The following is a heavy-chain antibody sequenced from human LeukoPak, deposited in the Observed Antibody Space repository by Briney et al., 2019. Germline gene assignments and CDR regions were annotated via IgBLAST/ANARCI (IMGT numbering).Heavy chain of an antibody. CDR2: INHSGST. Sequence: KPSETLSLTCAVYGGSFSGYYWSWIRQPPGKGLEWIGEINHSGSTNYNPSLKSRVTISVDTSKNQFSLKLSSVTAADTAVYYCARYNWNDGAFDIWGQGTMVTVSS. V-gene: IGHV4-34*01. D-gene: IGHD1-1*01. J-gene: IGHJ3*02. CDR3: ARYNWNDGAFDI. CDR1: GGSFSGYY.